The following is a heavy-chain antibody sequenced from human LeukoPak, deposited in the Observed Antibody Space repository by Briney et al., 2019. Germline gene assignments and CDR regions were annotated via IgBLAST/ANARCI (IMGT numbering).Heavy chain of an antibody. CDR3: ARYDSRGSGSTKLDH. CDR2: IYRSGTT. V-gene: IGHV4-38-2*01. J-gene: IGHJ4*02. D-gene: IGHD3-3*01. Sequence: SETLSLTCAVSGYSPGTDYYWGWIRQPPEKRLEWIGRIYRSGTTSYNPSLQSRVTISVDTSKNHFSLKLSSVTAADTALYYCARYDSRGSGSTKLDHWGPGTLVTVSS. CDR1: GYSPGTDYY.